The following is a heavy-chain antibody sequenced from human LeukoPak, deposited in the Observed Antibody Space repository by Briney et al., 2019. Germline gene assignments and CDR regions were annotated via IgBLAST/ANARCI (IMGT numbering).Heavy chain of an antibody. Sequence: ASVKVSCKASGYTFTSYGISWVRQAPGQGLEWMGWISAYNGNTNYAQKLQGRVTMTTDTSTSTAYMELRSLRSDDTAVYYCARDMVRGVTTNPRGFDPWGQGTLVTVSS. CDR3: ARDMVRGVTTNPRGFDP. CDR2: ISAYNGNT. CDR1: GYTFTSYG. J-gene: IGHJ5*02. V-gene: IGHV1-18*01. D-gene: IGHD3-10*01.